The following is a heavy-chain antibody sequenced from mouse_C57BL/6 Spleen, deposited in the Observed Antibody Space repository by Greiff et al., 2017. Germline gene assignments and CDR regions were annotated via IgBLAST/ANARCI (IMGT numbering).Heavy chain of an antibody. V-gene: IGHV2-5*01. D-gene: IGHD4-1*01. J-gene: IGHJ1*03. Sequence: QVQLQQSGPGLVQPSQSLSITCTVSGFSLTSYGVHWVRQSPGKGLEWLGVIWRGGSTDYNAAFMSRLSITKDNSKSQVFFKMNSLQADDTAIYYCAKQLTGTIDWYFDVWGTGTTVTVSS. CDR3: AKQLTGTIDWYFDV. CDR2: IWRGGST. CDR1: GFSLTSYG.